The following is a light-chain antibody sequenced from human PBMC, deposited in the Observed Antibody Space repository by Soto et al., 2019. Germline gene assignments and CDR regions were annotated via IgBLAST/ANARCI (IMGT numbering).Light chain of an antibody. CDR1: QSVSSSY. J-gene: IGKJ5*01. V-gene: IGKV3-20*01. CDR3: QQHGTSPIT. CDR2: GAS. Sequence: EIMLTQSPGTLSLSPGERATLSCRASQSVSSSYLAWYQQKPGQAPRLLIYGASSRATGIPDRFSGSGSGTDFTLTISRLEPEDFAVYYCQQHGTSPITFGQGTRLEIK.